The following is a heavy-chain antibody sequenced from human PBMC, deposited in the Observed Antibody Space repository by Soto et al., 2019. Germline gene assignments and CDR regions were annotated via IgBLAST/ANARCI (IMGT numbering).Heavy chain of an antibody. D-gene: IGHD3-10*01. V-gene: IGHV3-7*05. CDR3: ARDRTMDDY. Sequence: PGGSLRLSCAASGFTFSTYWMNWVRQAPGKGLEWVANIKQDGSEKNYVDSVKGRFTISRDNAKNSLYLQMNSLRAEDTAVYYCARDRTMDDYWGQGTLVTVSS. CDR2: IKQDGSEK. CDR1: GFTFSTYW. J-gene: IGHJ4*02.